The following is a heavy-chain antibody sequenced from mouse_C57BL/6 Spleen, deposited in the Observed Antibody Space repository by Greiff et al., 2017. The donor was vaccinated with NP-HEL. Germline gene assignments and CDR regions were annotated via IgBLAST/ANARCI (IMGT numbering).Heavy chain of an antibody. D-gene: IGHD1-1*01. Sequence: QVQLKQPGAELVKPGASVKLSCKASGYTFTSYWMHWVKQRPGRGLEWIGRIDPNSGGTKYNEKFKSEATLTVDKPSSTAYMQLSSLTSEDSAVYYCARADYYGSSNFDYWGQGTTLTVSS. V-gene: IGHV1-72*01. J-gene: IGHJ2*01. CDR2: IDPNSGGT. CDR3: ARADYYGSSNFDY. CDR1: GYTFTSYW.